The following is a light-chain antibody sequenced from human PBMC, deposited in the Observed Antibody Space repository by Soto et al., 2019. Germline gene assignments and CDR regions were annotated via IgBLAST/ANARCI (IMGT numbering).Light chain of an antibody. CDR1: QSISTW. V-gene: IGKV1-5*01. CDR2: DAS. Sequence: DSKMCMSRSALSAAVGDGVTITCRASQSISTWLAWYQQKPGTAPKLLIYDASNVESGVPSRFSGSGSGTEFTLTIRSLQPDDFATHYCHQYDRYSPLTFGGGTIV. J-gene: IGKJ4*01. CDR3: HQYDRYSPLT.